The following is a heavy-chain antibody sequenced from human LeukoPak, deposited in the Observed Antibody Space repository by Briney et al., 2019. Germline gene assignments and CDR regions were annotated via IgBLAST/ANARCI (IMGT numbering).Heavy chain of an antibody. Sequence: PGGSLRLSCSASGFTLSSYAMHWVRQAPGKGLEYVSAISSNGATTYYADSVKGRFTISRDNSKNTLYFQMSSLRPEDTAVYYCVKIVMAGGYFDYWGQGTLVTVSS. CDR3: VKIVMAGGYFDY. CDR2: ISSNGATT. J-gene: IGHJ4*02. CDR1: GFTLSSYA. D-gene: IGHD3-16*01. V-gene: IGHV3-64*05.